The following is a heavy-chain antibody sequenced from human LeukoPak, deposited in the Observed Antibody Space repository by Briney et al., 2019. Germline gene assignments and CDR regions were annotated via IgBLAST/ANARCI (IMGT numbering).Heavy chain of an antibody. V-gene: IGHV1-69*04. J-gene: IGHJ5*01. Sequence: TVNVSCKASGGTFSSYAISWIRQPPGQGLEWMGRIIPILGITNYAQKFQGRVTITADKSTSPAYMELSSLRSEDTAVYYCARSTQLFNGFDPWGQGTLVTVSS. CDR3: ARSTQLFNGFDP. CDR2: IIPILGIT. CDR1: GGTFSSYA. D-gene: IGHD5-24*01.